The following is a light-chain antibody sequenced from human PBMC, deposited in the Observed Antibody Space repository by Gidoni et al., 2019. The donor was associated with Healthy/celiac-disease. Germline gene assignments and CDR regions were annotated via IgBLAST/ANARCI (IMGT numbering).Light chain of an antibody. J-gene: IGKJ1*01. CDR3: QQDGSSPWT. V-gene: IGKV3-20*01. Sequence: ELVLPQSPGTLSLSPGERATLSCRASQSVRSSYLAWYQQKPGQAPRRLIYGASSRATGIPDRFSGSGSGTDFTLTISRLEPEDFAVYYCQQDGSSPWTFGQGTKVEIK. CDR1: QSVRSSY. CDR2: GAS.